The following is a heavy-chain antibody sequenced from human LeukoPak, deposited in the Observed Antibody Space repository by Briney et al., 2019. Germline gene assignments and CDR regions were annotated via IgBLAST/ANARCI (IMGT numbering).Heavy chain of an antibody. Sequence: SVKVSCKASGYTFTGYYMHWVRQAPGQGLEWMGRIIPILGIANYAQKFQGRVTITADKSTSIAYMELSSLRSEDTAVYYCASPWGRGVPNAFDIWGQGTMVTVSS. CDR2: IIPILGIA. D-gene: IGHD3-16*01. CDR1: GYTFTGYY. CDR3: ASPWGRGVPNAFDI. J-gene: IGHJ3*02. V-gene: IGHV1-69*02.